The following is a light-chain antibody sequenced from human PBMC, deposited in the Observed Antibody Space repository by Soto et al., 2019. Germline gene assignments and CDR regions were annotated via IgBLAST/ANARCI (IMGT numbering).Light chain of an antibody. CDR3: CSYAGSNYV. CDR2: DVS. CDR1: SSDVGGYNY. J-gene: IGLJ1*01. V-gene: IGLV2-11*01. Sequence: QSALTQPRSVSGSPGQSVTISCTGTSSDVGGYNYVSWYQQHPGKAPKVMICDVSKRPSGVPDRFSGSKSGNTASLTISGLQAEDEADYYCCSYAGSNYVFGTGTKLTV.